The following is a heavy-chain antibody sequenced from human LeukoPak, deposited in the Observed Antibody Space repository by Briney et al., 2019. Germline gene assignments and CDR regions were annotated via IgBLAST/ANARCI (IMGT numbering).Heavy chain of an antibody. D-gene: IGHD4/OR15-4a*01. Sequence: SETLSLTCTVSGGSISSSSYYWGWIRQPPGKGLEWIGSIYYSGSTYYNPSLKSRVTISVDTSKNQFSLKLSSVTAADTAVYYCARLPRVRGYYYYMDVWGKGTTVTVSS. CDR1: GGSISSSSYY. CDR3: ARLPRVRGYYYYMDV. V-gene: IGHV4-39*01. CDR2: IYYSGST. J-gene: IGHJ6*03.